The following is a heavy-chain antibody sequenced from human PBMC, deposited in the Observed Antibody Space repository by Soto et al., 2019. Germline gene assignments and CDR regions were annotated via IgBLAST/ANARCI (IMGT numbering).Heavy chain of an antibody. CDR3: ARGSGDYEGYYYYGMDV. Sequence: ASVKVSCKASGYTFTSYYMHWVRQAPGQGLEWMGIINPSGGSTSYAQKFQGRVTMTRDTSTSTVYMELSSLRSEDTAVYYCARGSGDYEGYYYYGMDVWGQGTTVTVSS. D-gene: IGHD2-21*02. V-gene: IGHV1-46*01. J-gene: IGHJ6*02. CDR2: INPSGGST. CDR1: GYTFTSYY.